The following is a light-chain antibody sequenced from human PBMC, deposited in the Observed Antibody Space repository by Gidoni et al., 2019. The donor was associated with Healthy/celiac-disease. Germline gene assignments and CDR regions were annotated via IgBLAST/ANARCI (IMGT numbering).Light chain of an antibody. J-gene: IGKJ4*01. V-gene: IGKV1-8*01. Sequence: AIRITQSPSSLSASTGDRVTITFRASQGISSYLAWYQQKPGKAPKLLIYAASTLQSGVPSRLSGSGSGTDFTINISCLQSEEFATYYCKQYYSYPLTFGGGTKVEIK. CDR2: AAS. CDR3: KQYYSYPLT. CDR1: QGISSY.